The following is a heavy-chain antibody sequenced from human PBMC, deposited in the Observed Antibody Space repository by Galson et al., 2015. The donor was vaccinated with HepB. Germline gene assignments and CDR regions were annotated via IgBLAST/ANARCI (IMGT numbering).Heavy chain of an antibody. Sequence: ETLSLTCAVSGVSISSSLYYWGWIRQSPKKGLEWIGSIYYGGRTYFSPSLQSRVAMSVDTSKNQLSLTLSSVTAADTAVYYCARPLVLVRRFHPGVGPFHIWGHGTMVTVSA. V-gene: IGHV4-39*01. CDR2: IYYGGRT. CDR1: GVSISSSLYY. J-gene: IGHJ3*02. CDR3: ARPLVLVRRFHPGVGPFHI. D-gene: IGHD7-27*01.